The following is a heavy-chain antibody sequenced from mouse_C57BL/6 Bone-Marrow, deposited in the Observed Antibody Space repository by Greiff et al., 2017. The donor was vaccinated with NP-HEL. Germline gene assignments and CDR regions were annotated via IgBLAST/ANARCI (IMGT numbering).Heavy chain of an antibody. CDR1: VYTFTDYY. D-gene: IGHD1-1*01. CDR2: IYPGSGNT. V-gene: IGHV1-76*01. CDR3: ARGYYGSSGYFDY. J-gene: IGHJ2*01. Sequence: QVQLQQSGAELVRPGASVKLSCKASVYTFTDYYINWVKQRPGQGLEWIARIYPGSGNTYYNEKFKGKATLTAEKSASTAYMQLSSLTSEDSAVYFCARGYYGSSGYFDYWGQGTTLTVSS.